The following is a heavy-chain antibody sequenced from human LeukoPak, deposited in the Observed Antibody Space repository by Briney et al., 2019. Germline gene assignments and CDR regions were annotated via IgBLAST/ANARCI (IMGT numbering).Heavy chain of an antibody. J-gene: IGHJ5*02. CDR2: IYYSGST. CDR1: GGSISSSSYY. D-gene: IGHD3-16*01. V-gene: IGHV4-39*01. Sequence: SETLSLTCTVSGGSISSSSYYWGWIRQPPGKGLEWNGSIYYSGSTYYNPSLKSRVTISVDTSKNQFSLKLSSVTAADTAVYYCARGGITSLLNWFDPWGQGILVTVSS. CDR3: ARGGITSLLNWFDP.